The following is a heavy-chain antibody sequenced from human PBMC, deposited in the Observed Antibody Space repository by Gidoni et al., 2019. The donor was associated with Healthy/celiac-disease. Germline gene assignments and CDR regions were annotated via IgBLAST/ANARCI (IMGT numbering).Heavy chain of an antibody. CDR2: ISGSGGST. Sequence: EVQLLESGGGLVQPGGSLSLSCAASGFTFSSYAMSWVRQAPGKGLEWVSAISGSGGSTYYADSGKGRFTISRDNSKNTLYLQMNSLRAEDTAVYYCAKDRSELRFLEWLLMPGDYWGQGTLVTVSS. V-gene: IGHV3-23*01. J-gene: IGHJ4*02. D-gene: IGHD3-3*01. CDR3: AKDRSELRFLEWLLMPGDY. CDR1: GFTFSSYA.